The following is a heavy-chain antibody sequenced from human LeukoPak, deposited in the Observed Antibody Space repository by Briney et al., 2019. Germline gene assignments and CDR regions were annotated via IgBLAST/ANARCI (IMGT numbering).Heavy chain of an antibody. V-gene: IGHV3-23*01. J-gene: IGHJ4*02. Sequence: PGGSLRLSCAASGFTFSGYAMSWVRQAPGKGLEWVSAISGSGGSTYYADSVKGRFTISRDNSKNTLYLQMNSLRAEDTAVYYCAKGLKYYYDSSPSPGMYWGQGTLVTVSS. CDR2: ISGSGGST. CDR3: AKGLKYYYDSSPSPGMY. CDR1: GFTFSGYA. D-gene: IGHD3-22*01.